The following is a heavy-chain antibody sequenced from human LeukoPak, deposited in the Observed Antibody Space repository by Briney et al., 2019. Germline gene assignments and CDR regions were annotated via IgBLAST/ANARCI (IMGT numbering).Heavy chain of an antibody. V-gene: IGHV3-21*01. D-gene: IGHD3-22*01. CDR1: GFTFSSYS. CDR3: ARDVDSSGYSSIIDY. CDR2: ISSSSSYI. Sequence: GGSLRLSCAASGFTFSSYSMNWVRQAPGKGLEWVSSISSSSSYIYYADSVKGRFTISRDNAKNSLYLQMNSLRAEDTAVYYCARDVDSSGYSSIIDYWGQGTLVTVSS. J-gene: IGHJ4*02.